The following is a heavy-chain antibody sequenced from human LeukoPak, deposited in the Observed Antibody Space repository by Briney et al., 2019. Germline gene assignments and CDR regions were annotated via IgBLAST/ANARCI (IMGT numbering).Heavy chain of an antibody. CDR3: ARARAGGSYTWFDP. J-gene: IGHJ5*02. Sequence: GGSLRLSCAAPGFTFSSYWFHWVRQAPGKGLVWVSGINSDGSSTSYADSVKGRFTISRDNAKNTLYLQMNSLRAEDTAVYYCARARAGGSYTWFDPWGQGALVTVSS. D-gene: IGHD1-26*01. V-gene: IGHV3-74*01. CDR2: INSDGSST. CDR1: GFTFSSYW.